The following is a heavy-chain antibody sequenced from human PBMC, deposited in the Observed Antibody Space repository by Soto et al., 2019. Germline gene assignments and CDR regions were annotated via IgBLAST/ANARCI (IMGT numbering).Heavy chain of an antibody. D-gene: IGHD2-21*02. CDR3: ARDCSGDPQNDH. CDR2: IIPIFGTA. Sequence: SVKVSCKASGGTFSSYAISWVRQAPGQGLEWMGGIIPIFGTANYAQKLQGRVTITAEESTSTAYMELSSLRTEDTAVYYCARDCSGDPQNDHWCQGTLVTVS. V-gene: IGHV1-69*13. CDR1: GGTFSSYA. J-gene: IGHJ4*02.